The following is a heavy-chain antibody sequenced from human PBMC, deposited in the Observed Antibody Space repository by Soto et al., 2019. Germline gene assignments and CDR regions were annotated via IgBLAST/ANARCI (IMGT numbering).Heavy chain of an antibody. D-gene: IGHD3-10*01. CDR1: GYSFTSYW. V-gene: IGHV5-10-1*01. J-gene: IGHJ5*02. CDR2: IDPSDSYT. CDR3: AGWFGEGTTFDP. Sequence: GESLKISCKGSGYSFTSYWISWVRQMPGKGLEWMGRIDPSDSYTNYSPSFQGHVTISADKSISTAYLQWSSLKASDTAMYYCAGWFGEGTTFDPWGQGTLVTVSS.